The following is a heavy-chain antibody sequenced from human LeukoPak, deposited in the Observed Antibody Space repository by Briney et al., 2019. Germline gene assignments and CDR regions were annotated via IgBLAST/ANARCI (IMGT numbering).Heavy chain of an antibody. J-gene: IGHJ4*02. Sequence: GGSLRLSCAASGFTFSSYAMTWVRQAPGKGLEWVSAISDSGGNTYYADSVRGRFTVFRDNSKNTLYLQMNSLRAEDTAVYYCSRDDYWGQGTLVTVSS. CDR2: ISDSGGNT. V-gene: IGHV3-23*01. CDR1: GFTFSSYA. CDR3: SRDDY.